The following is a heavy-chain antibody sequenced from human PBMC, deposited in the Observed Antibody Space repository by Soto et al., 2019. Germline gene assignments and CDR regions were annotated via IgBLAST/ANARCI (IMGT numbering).Heavy chain of an antibody. V-gene: IGHV1-18*01. Sequence: QVQLVQSGAEVKKPGASVKVSCKASGYTFTTYGISWVRQAPGQGLEWMGWISAYNGNTNYAQKIQGKVTMTTATSTSTGYMELRSLKSDDTAVYYCARQQWIYYYYGMDVWGQGTTVTVSS. D-gene: IGHD6-19*01. CDR3: ARQQWIYYYYGMDV. CDR2: ISAYNGNT. J-gene: IGHJ6*02. CDR1: GYTFTTYG.